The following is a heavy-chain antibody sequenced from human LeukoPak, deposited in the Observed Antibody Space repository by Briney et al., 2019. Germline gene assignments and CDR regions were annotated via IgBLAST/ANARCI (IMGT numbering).Heavy chain of an antibody. V-gene: IGHV3-48*01. CDR2: ISSSSTSI. CDR3: ARDLEWEIQGGPHHD. Sequence: PGGSLRLSCAASGFTFSSYSMNWVRQAPGKGLEWVSYISSSSTSIYYADSVKGRFTISRDNAKNSLYLQMNSLRAEDTAVYYCARDLEWEIQGGPHHDWGQGTLVTVSS. D-gene: IGHD1-26*01. CDR1: GFTFSSYS. J-gene: IGHJ4*02.